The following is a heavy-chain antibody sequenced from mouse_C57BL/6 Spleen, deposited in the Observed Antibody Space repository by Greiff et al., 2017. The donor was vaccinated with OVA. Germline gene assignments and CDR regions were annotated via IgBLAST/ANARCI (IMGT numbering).Heavy chain of an antibody. D-gene: IGHD1-1*01. CDR3: ARQEPYYYGSSYGAMDY. V-gene: IGHV1-54*01. CDR1: GYAFTNYL. J-gene: IGHJ4*01. Sequence: QVQLQQSGAELVRPGTSVKVSCKASGYAFTNYLIEWVKQRPGQGLEWIGVINPGSGGTNYNEKFKGKATLTADKSSSTAYMQLSSLTSEDSAVYFCARQEPYYYGSSYGAMDYWGQGTSVTVSS. CDR2: INPGSGGT.